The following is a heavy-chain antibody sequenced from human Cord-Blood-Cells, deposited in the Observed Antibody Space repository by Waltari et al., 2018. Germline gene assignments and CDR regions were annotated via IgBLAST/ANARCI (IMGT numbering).Heavy chain of an antibody. J-gene: IGHJ3*02. CDR2: IYSGGST. CDR1: WLTVSSNY. CDR3: ARAPGQLGAFDI. D-gene: IGHD6-6*01. Sequence: EVQLVESGGGLVQPGGSLRPSCAASWLTVSSNYMSWSRQAPGKGLEWVSVIYSGGSTYYADSVKGRFTISRHNSKNTLYLQMNSLRAEDTAVYYCARAPGQLGAFDIWGQGTMVTVSS. V-gene: IGHV3-53*04.